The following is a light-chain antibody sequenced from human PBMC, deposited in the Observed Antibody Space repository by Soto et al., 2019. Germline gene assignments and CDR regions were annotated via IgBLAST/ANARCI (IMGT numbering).Light chain of an antibody. CDR3: QQYGSSPPRYT. CDR2: GAS. CDR1: QSVSSSY. Sequence: EIGLTQSPGTLSLSPGERATLSCRASQSVSSSYLAWYQQKPGQAPGLLIYGASSRATGIPDRFSGSGSGTDFTLTISRLEPEDFAVYYCQQYGSSPPRYTFGQGTKLEIK. J-gene: IGKJ2*01. V-gene: IGKV3-20*01.